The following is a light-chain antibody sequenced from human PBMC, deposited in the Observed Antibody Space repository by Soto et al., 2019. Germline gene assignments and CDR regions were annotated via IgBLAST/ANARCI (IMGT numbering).Light chain of an antibody. CDR1: QSISSY. Sequence: DIQMTQSPSSLSASVGDRVTITCRASQSISSYLNWYQQKPGKAPKLLIYAASSLQSGVPSRFSGSGSGTDFTLTISSLQPEDFATYYCQQSYSTPCNLGGGTKVEIK. V-gene: IGKV1-39*01. J-gene: IGKJ4*01. CDR3: QQSYSTPCN. CDR2: AAS.